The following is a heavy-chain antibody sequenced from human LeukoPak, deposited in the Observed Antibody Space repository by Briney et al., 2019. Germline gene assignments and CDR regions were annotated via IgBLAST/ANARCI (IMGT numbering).Heavy chain of an antibody. D-gene: IGHD6-13*01. CDR3: ARAGTTQQLVRVRWGFDP. V-gene: IGHV4-34*01. Sequence: PSETLSLTCAVYGGSFSGYYWSWIRQPPGKGLEWIGEINHSGSTNYNPSLKSRVTISVDTSKNQFSLKLSSVTAADTAVYYCARAGTTQQLVRVRWGFDPWGQGTLVTVSS. CDR1: GGSFSGYY. CDR2: INHSGST. J-gene: IGHJ5*02.